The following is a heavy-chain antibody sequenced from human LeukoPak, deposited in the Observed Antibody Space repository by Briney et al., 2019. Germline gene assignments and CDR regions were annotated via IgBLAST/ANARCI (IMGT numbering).Heavy chain of an antibody. CDR2: IYHSGST. J-gene: IGHJ5*02. Sequence: PSETLSLTCAVSDYSITSDYYWGWIRQPPGKGLKWIGSIYHSGSTYYNPSLKSRVTISVDTSKNQLSLKLTSVTAADTAVYYCAREGSTSGTNWFDPWGQGTLVTVSS. CDR3: AREGSTSGTNWFDP. CDR1: DYSITSDYY. V-gene: IGHV4-38-2*02. D-gene: IGHD6-13*01.